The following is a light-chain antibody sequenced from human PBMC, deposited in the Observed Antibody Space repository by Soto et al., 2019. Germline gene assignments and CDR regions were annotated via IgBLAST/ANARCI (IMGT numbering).Light chain of an antibody. V-gene: IGLV2-14*01. Sequence: QSALTQPASVSGSPGQSITISCTGTSSDVGAYNYVSWYQQHPGKAPKLMIYEVSNRPSGVSNRFSGSKSGNTASLTISGLQAEGEADYYCSSYTGSSTPCVFGTGTQLTVL. CDR3: SSYTGSSTPCV. CDR2: EVS. CDR1: SSDVGAYNY. J-gene: IGLJ1*01.